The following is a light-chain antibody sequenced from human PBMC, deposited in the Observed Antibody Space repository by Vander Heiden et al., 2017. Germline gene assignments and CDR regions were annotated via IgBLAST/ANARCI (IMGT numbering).Light chain of an antibody. CDR1: QSLLYSSNNRNY. CDR3: QQHSSTPLT. J-gene: IGKJ3*01. V-gene: IGKV4-1*01. Sequence: DSVMTQSPDSLAVSLGERATINCKSSQSLLYSSNNRNYLASYQQKPGQPPTLLIYWASARESGVPDRFRRSGSGTDFTLTISSLQAEDVAVYYCQQHSSTPLTFASGTNVEIQ. CDR2: WAS.